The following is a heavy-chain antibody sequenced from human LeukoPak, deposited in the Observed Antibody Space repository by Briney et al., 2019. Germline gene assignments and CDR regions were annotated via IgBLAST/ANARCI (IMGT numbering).Heavy chain of an antibody. D-gene: IGHD6-13*01. J-gene: IGHJ4*02. CDR3: ARGVAVSSRIAAV. Sequence: PGGSLRLSCAASGFTFSSYAMSWVRQAPGKALEWVSAINGGGSTTSYADSVKGRFTISRDNSKNTLYLQMNSLGAEDTAVYYCARGVAVSSRIAAVWGQGTLVTVSS. V-gene: IGHV3-23*01. CDR1: GFTFSSYA. CDR2: INGGGSTT.